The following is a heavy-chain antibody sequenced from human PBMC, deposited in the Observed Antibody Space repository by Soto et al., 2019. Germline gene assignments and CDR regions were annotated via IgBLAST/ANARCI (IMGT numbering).Heavy chain of an antibody. V-gene: IGHV3-30*18. Sequence: GGSLRLSCAASGFTFSSYGMHWVRQAPGKGLEWVAVISYDGSNKYYADSVKGRFTISRDNSNNTLYLQMNRMRAEDTAVYYCAKEDGSSWNPGMDVWGQGTLVTVYS. CDR2: ISYDGSNK. J-gene: IGHJ6*02. CDR1: GFTFSSYG. D-gene: IGHD6-13*01. CDR3: AKEDGSSWNPGMDV.